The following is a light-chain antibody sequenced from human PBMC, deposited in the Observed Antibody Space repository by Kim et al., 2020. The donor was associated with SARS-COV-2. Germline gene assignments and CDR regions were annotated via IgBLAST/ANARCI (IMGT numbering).Light chain of an antibody. V-gene: IGLV8-61*01. CDR2: NTK. J-gene: IGLJ3*02. Sequence: QTVVTQEPSFSVSPGGTVTITCGLSSGSVSTSNYPSWYQQTPGQAPRTLIYNTKSRSSGVSDRLSGSIVGNKAVLTITGAQADDESDYYCVLYMDGGILRFGGGTKLTVL. CDR3: VLYMDGGILR. CDR1: SGSVSTSNY.